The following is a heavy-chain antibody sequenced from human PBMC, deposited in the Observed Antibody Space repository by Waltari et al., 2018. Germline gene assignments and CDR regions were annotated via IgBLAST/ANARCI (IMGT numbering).Heavy chain of an antibody. Sequence: EVQLVESGGGSVQPGRSLRLSCTASGFTFGDYAITWVRKAPGKGLEWVGFIRSQAYGGTTEYAASVKGRLIISRDDSNTIVYLQMNSLKTEDTAVYYCAKVPGTSQLYYLDNWGQGTLVTVSS. V-gene: IGHV3-49*04. D-gene: IGHD1-1*01. CDR1: GFTFGDYA. J-gene: IGHJ4*02. CDR2: IRSQAYGGTT. CDR3: AKVPGTSQLYYLDN.